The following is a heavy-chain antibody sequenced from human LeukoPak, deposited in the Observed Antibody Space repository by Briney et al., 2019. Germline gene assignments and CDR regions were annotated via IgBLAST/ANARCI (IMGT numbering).Heavy chain of an antibody. CDR1: GXTVSSNY. Sequence: GSLRLSCSAPGXTVSSNYRSWVRQAPGKGLEWVSFIYSGGITYYADSVKGRFTISRDNSKSTLYLQMNSLRAEDTAVYYCAMKTGWGYFDYWGQGTLVTVSS. D-gene: IGHD2-15*01. J-gene: IGHJ4*02. CDR3: AMKTGWGYFDY. CDR2: IYSGGIT. V-gene: IGHV3-53*01.